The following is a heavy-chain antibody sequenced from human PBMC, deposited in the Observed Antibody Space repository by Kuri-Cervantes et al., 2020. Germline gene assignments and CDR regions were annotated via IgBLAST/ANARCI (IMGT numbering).Heavy chain of an antibody. J-gene: IGHJ4*02. V-gene: IGHV6-1*01. Sequence: SETLSLTCAISGDSVSSNSAAWNWIRQSPSRGLEWLGKTYYRSKWYNDYAVSVKSRITINPDTSKNQFSLQLNSVTPEDTAVYYCARGRRFLEWLLYDYWGQGTLVTVSS. CDR1: GDSVSSNSAA. D-gene: IGHD3-3*01. CDR3: ARGRRFLEWLLYDY. CDR2: TYYRSKWYN.